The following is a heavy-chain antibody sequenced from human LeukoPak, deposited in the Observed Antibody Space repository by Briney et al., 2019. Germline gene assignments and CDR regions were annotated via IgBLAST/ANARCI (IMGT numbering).Heavy chain of an antibody. Sequence: SQTLSLTCAISGDSVSSNSAAWNWIRQSPSRGLEWLGRTYYRSKWYSDYAVSVKGRVIINSDTSKNQVSLQPNSVTPEDTAVYYCTRAGGYSSGWNGWNLDLWGRGTRVIVSS. CDR1: GDSVSSNSAA. J-gene: IGHJ2*01. CDR3: TRAGGYSSGWNGWNLDL. CDR2: TYYRSKWYS. D-gene: IGHD6-19*01. V-gene: IGHV6-1*01.